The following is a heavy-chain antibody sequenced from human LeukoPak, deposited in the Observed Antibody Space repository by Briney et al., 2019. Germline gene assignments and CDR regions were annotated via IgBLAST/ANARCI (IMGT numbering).Heavy chain of an antibody. V-gene: IGHV4-39*01. J-gene: IGHJ4*02. CDR2: IYYSGST. CDR3: ARSGDYGDSFDY. CDR1: GGSISSSSYY. D-gene: IGHD4-17*01. Sequence: PSETLSLTCTVSGGSISSSSYYWRWIRQPPGKGLEWIGSIYYSGSTYYNPSLKSRVTISVDTSKNQSSLKLSSVTAADTAVYYCARSGDYGDSFDYWGQGTLVTVSS.